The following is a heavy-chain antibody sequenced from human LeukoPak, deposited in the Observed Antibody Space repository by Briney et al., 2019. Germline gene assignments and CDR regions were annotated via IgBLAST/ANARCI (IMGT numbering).Heavy chain of an antibody. CDR2: FDPEDGET. D-gene: IGHD3-22*01. V-gene: IGHV1-24*01. Sequence: GASVKVSCKVSGYTLAELSIHWVRRAPGKGLEWMGGFDPEDGETIYAQKFQDRVTMTEDTSTDTAYIELSTLRSEDTAVYYCATLSTSYFDSSGYYSTFLDYWGQGTLVTVSS. J-gene: IGHJ4*02. CDR1: GYTLAELS. CDR3: ATLSTSYFDSSGYYSTFLDY.